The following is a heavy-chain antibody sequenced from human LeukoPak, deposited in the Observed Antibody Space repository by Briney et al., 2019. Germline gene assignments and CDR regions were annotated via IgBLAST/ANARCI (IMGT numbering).Heavy chain of an antibody. CDR1: GYTFTGYY. CDR2: INPNSGGT. D-gene: IGHD2-15*01. V-gene: IGHV1-2*02. CDR3: ARDGTYCSGGSCYVGYYYYGMDV. Sequence: ASVKVSCKASGYTFTGYYMHWVRQAPGQGLEWMGWINPNSGGTNYARKFQGRVTMTRDTSISTAYMELSRVRSDDTAVYYCARDGTYCSGGSCYVGYYYYGMDVWGQGTTVTVSS. J-gene: IGHJ6*02.